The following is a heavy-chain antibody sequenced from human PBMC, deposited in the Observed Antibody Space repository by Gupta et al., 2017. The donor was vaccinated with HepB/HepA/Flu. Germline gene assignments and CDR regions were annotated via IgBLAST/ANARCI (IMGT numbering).Heavy chain of an antibody. CDR2: ITTKTNNYAT. V-gene: IGHV3-73*01. CDR1: GFIFSGSD. Sequence: EVQLAESGGGLVQPGGSLKLSCAASGFIFSGSDMHWVRQAPGKGLEWLGRITTKTNNYATAYAASVKGRFTIARDDPNYTAYLQMNSLEADDTAVYFCNRVDVSASFFGLDVWGQGTTVTVSA. CDR3: NRVDVSASFFGLDV. J-gene: IGHJ6*01. D-gene: IGHD5-12*01.